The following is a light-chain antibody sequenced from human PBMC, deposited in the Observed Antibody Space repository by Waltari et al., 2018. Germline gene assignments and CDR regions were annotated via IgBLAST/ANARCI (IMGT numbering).Light chain of an antibody. Sequence: EIVMTQSPATLSVSPGESATLSCRASQSVSGNLARYQQKPGQAPRLLIYGASTRATGIPARFSGSGSGTEFTLTISSMQSEDFAVYYCKQYNNWPPLTFGGGTKVEIK. CDR1: QSVSGN. CDR3: KQYNNWPPLT. J-gene: IGKJ4*01. CDR2: GAS. V-gene: IGKV3-15*01.